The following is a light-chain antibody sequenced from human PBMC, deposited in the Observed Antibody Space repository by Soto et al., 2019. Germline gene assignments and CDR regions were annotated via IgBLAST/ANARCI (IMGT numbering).Light chain of an antibody. Sequence: EIVLTQSPGTLSVSPGEGATLSCRASQSVSSNLAWYQQRPGQAPRLLIYGASIRATGIPARISGSGSGTEFTLTISSLHSEDVAIYYCQHYDNWPFTFGQGTKVDIK. CDR1: QSVSSN. V-gene: IGKV3-15*01. CDR2: GAS. J-gene: IGKJ2*01. CDR3: QHYDNWPFT.